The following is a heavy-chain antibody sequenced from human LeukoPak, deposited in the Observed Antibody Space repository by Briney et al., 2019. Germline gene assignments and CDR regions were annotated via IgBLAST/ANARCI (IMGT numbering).Heavy chain of an antibody. Sequence: ASVKVSCKASGYTFTSYGISWVRQAPGQGLEWMGWISAYNGNTNYAQKLQGRVTMTTDTSTSTAYMELRSLRSDDTAVYYCARDGSLRFLEWSRGPGKDHYYYGMDVWGQGTTVTVSS. CDR3: ARDGSLRFLEWSRGPGKDHYYYGMDV. CDR2: ISAYNGNT. J-gene: IGHJ6*02. CDR1: GYTFTSYG. D-gene: IGHD3-3*01. V-gene: IGHV1-18*01.